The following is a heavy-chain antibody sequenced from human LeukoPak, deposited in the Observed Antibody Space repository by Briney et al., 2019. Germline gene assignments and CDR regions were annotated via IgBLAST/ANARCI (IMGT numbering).Heavy chain of an antibody. CDR1: GFTFSSYN. V-gene: IGHV3-48*01. CDR3: AREGSSGWYQTTDY. D-gene: IGHD6-19*01. CDR2: ISSSSTI. Sequence: TGGSLRLSCAASGFTFSSYNMNWVRQAPGKGLEWVSYISSSSTIYYADSVKGRFTISRDNAKNSLYLQMNSLRAEDTAVYYCAREGSSGWYQTTDYWGQGTLVTVSS. J-gene: IGHJ4*02.